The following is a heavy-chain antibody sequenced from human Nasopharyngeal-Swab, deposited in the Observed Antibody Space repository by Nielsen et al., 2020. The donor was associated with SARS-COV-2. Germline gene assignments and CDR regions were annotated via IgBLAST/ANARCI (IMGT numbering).Heavy chain of an antibody. D-gene: IGHD1-14*01. J-gene: IGHJ4*02. CDR2: IYHCGST. V-gene: IGHV4-30-2*01. Sequence: SETLSLTCAVSGGSISSGGYSWIWIRQPPGKGLEWLGYIYHCGSTYSSPSIKSRVTISVDRSKNQFSLKLSAVTAADTAVYYCARAKNRYFDYWGQGTLVTVSS. CDR3: ARAKNRYFDY. CDR1: GGSISSGGYS.